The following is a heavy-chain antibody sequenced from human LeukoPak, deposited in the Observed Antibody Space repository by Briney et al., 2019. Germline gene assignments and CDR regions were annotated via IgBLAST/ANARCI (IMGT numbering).Heavy chain of an antibody. Sequence: GASVKVSCKASGYTFTSYYMHWVRQAPGQGLEWMGIINPSGGSTSYAQKFQGRVTMTRDTSTSTVYMELSSLRSEDTAVYYCARERWGDYDFWSGYWGFDYWGQGTLVTVSS. CDR3: ARERWGDYDFWSGYWGFDY. J-gene: IGHJ4*02. CDR1: GYTFTSYY. V-gene: IGHV1-46*01. D-gene: IGHD3-3*01. CDR2: INPSGGST.